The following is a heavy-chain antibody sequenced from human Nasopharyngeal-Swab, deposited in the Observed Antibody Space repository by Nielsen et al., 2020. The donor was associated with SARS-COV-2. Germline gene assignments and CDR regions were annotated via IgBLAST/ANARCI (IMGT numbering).Heavy chain of an antibody. V-gene: IGHV4-4*02. Sequence: SETLSLTCVVSGGSITSSNYWSWVHQSPGKGLEWIAEIYHTGDTYLNPSLSSRVTISVDKSNNQFSLKLSSVTAADTAVYFCAKELHSTHAFDFWGQGTMVTVSS. CDR1: GGSITSSNY. CDR3: AKELHSTHAFDF. CDR2: IYHTGDT. J-gene: IGHJ3*01.